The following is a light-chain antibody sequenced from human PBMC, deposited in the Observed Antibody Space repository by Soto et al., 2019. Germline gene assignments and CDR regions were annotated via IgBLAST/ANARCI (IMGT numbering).Light chain of an antibody. CDR2: GTS. J-gene: IGKJ2*01. CDR3: QQYGSSLYT. Sequence: ENVLTQSPGTLSLSPGERATLSCRASQSVDSSYLAWYQQKPGRAPRLLIYGTSTRATGIPDRFSGSGSGTDFTLTINRLEPEDFAVYYCQQYGSSLYTFGQGTKVDIK. CDR1: QSVDSSY. V-gene: IGKV3-20*01.